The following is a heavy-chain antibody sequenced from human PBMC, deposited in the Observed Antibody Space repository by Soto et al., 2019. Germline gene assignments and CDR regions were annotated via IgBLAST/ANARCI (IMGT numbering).Heavy chain of an antibody. D-gene: IGHD2-15*01. CDR1: GYTFTGYY. CDR2: INPNSGGT. V-gene: IGHV1-2*04. CDR3: ARDLGEVVAATRVDRYYYYYGMDV. J-gene: IGHJ6*02. Sequence: ASVKVSCKASGYTFTGYYMHWVRQAPGQGLEWMGWINPNSGGTNYAQKFQGWVTMTRDTSISTAYMELSRLRSDDTAAYYCARDLGEVVAATRVDRYYYYYGMDVWGQGTTVTVSS.